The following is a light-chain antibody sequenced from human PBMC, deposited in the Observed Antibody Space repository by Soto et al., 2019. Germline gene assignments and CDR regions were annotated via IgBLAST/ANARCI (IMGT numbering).Light chain of an antibody. CDR2: DAS. Sequence: EIVLTQSPATLSLSPGERGTLSCGASQSLSNNYLAWYQQRPGLAPRLLIFDASSRATGIPDRFSGSGSGTDFTLTISRLEPEDFAVYYCQQFGDSPTFGGGTKVEFK. CDR3: QQFGDSPT. V-gene: IGKV3D-20*01. CDR1: QSLSNNY. J-gene: IGKJ4*01.